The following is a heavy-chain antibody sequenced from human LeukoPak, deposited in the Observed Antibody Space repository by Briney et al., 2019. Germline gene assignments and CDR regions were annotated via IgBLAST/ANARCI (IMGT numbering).Heavy chain of an antibody. D-gene: IGHD6-19*01. CDR1: GFTFSSYS. V-gene: IGHV3-64*01. CDR2: ISSNGGST. CDR3: ARASSGWYGY. J-gene: IGHJ4*02. Sequence: GGSLRLSCATSGFTFSSYSMNWVRQAPGKGLEYVSAISSNGGSTYYANSVKGRFTISRDNSKNTLYLQMGSLRVEDMAVYYCARASSGWYGYWGQGTLVTVSS.